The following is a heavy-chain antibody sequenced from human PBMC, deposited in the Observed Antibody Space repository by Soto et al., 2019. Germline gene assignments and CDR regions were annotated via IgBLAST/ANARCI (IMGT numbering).Heavy chain of an antibody. CDR2: IKQDGSEK. D-gene: IGHD2-2*01. V-gene: IGHV3-7*03. CDR1: GFTFRDYW. J-gene: IGHJ3*02. Sequence: PGGSLRLSCADSGFTFRDYWMSWVRQAPGKGLEWVANIKQDGSEKYYVDSVKGRFTISRDNARSSLYLQMNSLRAEDTAVYYYARENSFIGYCTSTSCPAFDIWGQGTVVTVSS. CDR3: ARENSFIGYCTSTSCPAFDI.